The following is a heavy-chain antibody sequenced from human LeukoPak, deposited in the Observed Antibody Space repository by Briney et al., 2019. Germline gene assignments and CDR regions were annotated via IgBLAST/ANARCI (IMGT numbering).Heavy chain of an antibody. V-gene: IGHV4-31*03. CDR3: ARPLGYCSSSSCPQPWFDP. J-gene: IGHJ5*02. CDR2: IYYSGST. CDR1: GGSISSGGYY. Sequence: SQTLSLTCTVSGGSISSGGYYWSWIRQHPGKGLEWIGYIYYSGSTYYNPSLKSRVTISVDTSKNQFSLKLSSVTAADTAMYYCARPLGYCSSSSCPQPWFDPWGQGTLVTVSS. D-gene: IGHD2-2*01.